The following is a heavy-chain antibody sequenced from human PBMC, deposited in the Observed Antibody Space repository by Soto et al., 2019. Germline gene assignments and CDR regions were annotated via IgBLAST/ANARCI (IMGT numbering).Heavy chain of an antibody. J-gene: IGHJ5*02. CDR2: IYHIGSP. CDR3: VRDRAMDSSGHWFDT. Sequence: QVQLQESGPGLVKPSQTLSLTCTVSGRSVSSGGYYWTWIRQHPGRGLEWIGYIYHIGSPYYNPSLERRVIISLDTSKNQFSLNLTSVTAADTAIYYCVRDRAMDSSGHWFDTWGQGTLVSVSS. D-gene: IGHD3-22*01. V-gene: IGHV4-31*03. CDR1: GRSVSSGGYY.